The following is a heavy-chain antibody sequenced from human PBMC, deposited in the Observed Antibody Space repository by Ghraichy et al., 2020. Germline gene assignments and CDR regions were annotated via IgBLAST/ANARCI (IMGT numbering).Heavy chain of an antibody. V-gene: IGHV3-33*01. CDR1: GFTFSSYG. CDR2: IWYDGSNK. D-gene: IGHD3-9*01. Sequence: GGSLRLSCAASGFTFSSYGMHWVRQAPGKGLEWVAVIWYDGSNKYYADSVKGRFTISRDNSKNTLYLQMNSLRAEDTAVYYCARDRRVYYDILTGYYKGGMDVWGQGTTVTVSS. J-gene: IGHJ6*02. CDR3: ARDRRVYYDILTGYYKGGMDV.